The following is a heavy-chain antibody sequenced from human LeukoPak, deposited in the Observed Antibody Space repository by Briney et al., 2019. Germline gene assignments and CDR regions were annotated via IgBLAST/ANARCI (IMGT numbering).Heavy chain of an antibody. CDR2: IIPIFGTA. Sequence: SVKVSCKASGGTFSSYAISWVRQAPGQGLEWMGWIIPIFGTANYAQKFQGRVTITADESTSTAYMELSSLRSEDTAVYYCARGLNSGSYRYFDYWGQGTLVTVSS. V-gene: IGHV1-69*01. J-gene: IGHJ4*02. D-gene: IGHD1-26*01. CDR1: GGTFSSYA. CDR3: ARGLNSGSYRYFDY.